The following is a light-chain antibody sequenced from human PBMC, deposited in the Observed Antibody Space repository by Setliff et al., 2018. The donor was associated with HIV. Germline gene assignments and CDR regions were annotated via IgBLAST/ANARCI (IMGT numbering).Light chain of an antibody. V-gene: IGLV2-14*03. J-gene: IGLJ2*01. CDR2: DVS. CDR1: SSDVGSYNY. Sequence: QSALTQPASVSGSPGQSITISCTGTSSDVGSYNYVSWYQQHPGKAPKLMIYDVSHWPSGVSNRFSGSKSGYTASLTISGLQAEDEADYYCSSYTSSSTVVFGGGTKVTVL. CDR3: SSYTSSSTVV.